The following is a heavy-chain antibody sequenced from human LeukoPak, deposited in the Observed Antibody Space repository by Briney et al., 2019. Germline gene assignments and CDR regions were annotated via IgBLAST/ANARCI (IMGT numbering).Heavy chain of an antibody. CDR3: ARGGSSRDPFDI. CDR1: GGSISSYY. J-gene: IGHJ3*02. D-gene: IGHD6-6*01. Sequence: SETLSLTCTVSGGSISSYYWSWIRQPPGKGLEWIGYIYYSGSTNYNPSLKSRVTISVDTSKNQFSLKLSSVTAADTAVYYCARGGSSRDPFDIWGQGTMVTVSS. CDR2: IYYSGST. V-gene: IGHV4-59*01.